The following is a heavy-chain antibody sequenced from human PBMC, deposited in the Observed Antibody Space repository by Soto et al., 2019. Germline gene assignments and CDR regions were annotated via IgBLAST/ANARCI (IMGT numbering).Heavy chain of an antibody. Sequence: QVQLQESGPGLVKPSQTLSLTCTVSGGSISSGGYYWSWIRQHPGKGLEWIGYIYYSGSTYYNPSLQSRVTMSVDTSKNQFSLKLSSVTAADTAVYYCAKGAVVVGYYYYYGMDVWGQGTTVTVSS. CDR2: IYYSGST. D-gene: IGHD2-15*01. CDR3: AKGAVVVGYYYYYGMDV. CDR1: GGSISSGGYY. J-gene: IGHJ6*02. V-gene: IGHV4-31*03.